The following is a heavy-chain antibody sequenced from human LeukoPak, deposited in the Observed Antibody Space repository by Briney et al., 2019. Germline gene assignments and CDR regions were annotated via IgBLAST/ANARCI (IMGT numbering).Heavy chain of an antibody. V-gene: IGHV3-21*01. Sequence: GGSLRLSCAASGFTFSSYSMNWVRQAPGKGLEWVSSISSSSSSYIYYADSVKGRFTISRDNAKNSLYLQMNSLRAEDTAVYYCARADNMATIIIPTYGMDVWGQGTTVTVSS. CDR2: ISSSSSSYI. D-gene: IGHD5-24*01. CDR3: ARADNMATIIIPTYGMDV. CDR1: GFTFSSYS. J-gene: IGHJ6*02.